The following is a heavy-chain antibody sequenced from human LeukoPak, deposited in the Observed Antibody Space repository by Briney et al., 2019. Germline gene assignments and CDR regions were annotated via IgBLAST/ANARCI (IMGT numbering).Heavy chain of an antibody. CDR2: INHSGST. J-gene: IGHJ4*02. CDR3: ARLSGYDWESFYDY. Sequence: PSETLSLTCAVYGGSFSGYYWSWIRQPPGKGLEWIGEINHSGSTNYNPSLKSRVTISVGTSKNQFSLRLSSVTAADTAVYYCARLSGYDWESFYDYWGQGTLVTVSS. D-gene: IGHD5-12*01. V-gene: IGHV4-34*01. CDR1: GGSFSGYY.